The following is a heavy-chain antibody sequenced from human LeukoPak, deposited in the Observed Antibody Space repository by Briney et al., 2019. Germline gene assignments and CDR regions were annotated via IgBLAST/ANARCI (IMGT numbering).Heavy chain of an antibody. CDR2: IYSGVPT. D-gene: IGHD1-1*01. CDR1: GVSISRFY. Sequence: PSETLSLTCTPSGVSISRFYWSSVRQPPGKGLEWIGNIYSGVPTYFNPSLKSRVIISVDTSKNQFSLNLTSVTAADTAMYYCVQTTGWPGFDYWGQGILVTVSS. V-gene: IGHV4-4*09. J-gene: IGHJ4*02. CDR3: VQTTGWPGFDY.